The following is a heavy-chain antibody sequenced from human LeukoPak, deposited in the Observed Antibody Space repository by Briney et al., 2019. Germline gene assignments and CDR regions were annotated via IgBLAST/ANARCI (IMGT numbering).Heavy chain of an antibody. J-gene: IGHJ4*02. V-gene: IGHV4-38-2*02. CDR1: GYSISSGYH. CDR3: AKNVDLERFDY. D-gene: IGHD1-1*01. CDR2: IYHSGST. Sequence: KSSETLSLTCTVSGYSISSGYHWGWIWQPPGKGLEWIGSIYHSGSTYYNPSLKSRVTISVDTSKNQFSLKLSSVTAADTTVYYCAKNVDLERFDYWGQGTLVTVSS.